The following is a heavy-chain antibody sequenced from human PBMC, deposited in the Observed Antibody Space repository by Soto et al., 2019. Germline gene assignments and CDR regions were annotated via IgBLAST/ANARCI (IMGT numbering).Heavy chain of an antibody. CDR1: GYTFTSYA. J-gene: IGHJ5*02. Sequence: ASVKVSCKASGYTFTSYAMHWVRQAPGQRLEWMGWINAGNGNTKYSQKFQGRVTITRDTSASTAYMELSSLRSEDTAVYYCARAGQYSSSWSGCFDPWGQGTLVTVSS. CDR3: ARAGQYSSSWSGCFDP. V-gene: IGHV1-3*01. D-gene: IGHD6-13*01. CDR2: INAGNGNT.